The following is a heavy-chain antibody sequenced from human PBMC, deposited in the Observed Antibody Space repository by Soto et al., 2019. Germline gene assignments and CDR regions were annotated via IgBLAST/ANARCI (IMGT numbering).Heavy chain of an antibody. V-gene: IGHV3-30*07. CDR1: GFTFSSYA. CDR3: ARELRNTAMVYYYYYGMDA. D-gene: IGHD5-18*01. Sequence: GGSLRLSYAASGFTFSSYAMHWVRQAPGKGLEWVAVISYDGSNKYYADSVKGRFTISRDNSKNTLYLQMNSLRAEDTAVYYCARELRNTAMVYYYYYGMDAWGQGTPVTVSS. CDR2: ISYDGSNK. J-gene: IGHJ6*02.